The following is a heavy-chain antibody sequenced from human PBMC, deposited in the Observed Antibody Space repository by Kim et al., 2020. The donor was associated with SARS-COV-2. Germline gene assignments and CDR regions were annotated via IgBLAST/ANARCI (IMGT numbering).Heavy chain of an antibody. CDR1: GFTFSNFA. J-gene: IGHJ4*02. CDR3: AKDLYYYDSTGYKGFDY. V-gene: IGHV3-23*01. D-gene: IGHD3-22*01. Sequence: GGSLRLSCAASGFTFSNFAMSWVRQAPGKGLEWVSVISGSGGSTDYADSVKGRFTISRDNSKNTLYLQMNSLRAEDTALYYCAKDLYYYDSTGYKGFDYWGQGTLVTVSS. CDR2: ISGSGGST.